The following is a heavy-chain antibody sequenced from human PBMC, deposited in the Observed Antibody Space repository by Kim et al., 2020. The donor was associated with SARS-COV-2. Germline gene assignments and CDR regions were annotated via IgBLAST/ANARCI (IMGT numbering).Heavy chain of an antibody. CDR1: GYTFTSYC. CDR3: ARDGRSVDYYFDY. Sequence: ASVKVSCKASGYTFTSYCLHWVRQAPGQSLEWMGWIDVANTNTHYAENFQGRVTISRDTSATTVYIELSSLRSEDTAVYYCARDGRSVDYYFDYWGQGTRVTVS. V-gene: IGHV1-3*01. J-gene: IGHJ4*02. CDR2: IDVANTNT.